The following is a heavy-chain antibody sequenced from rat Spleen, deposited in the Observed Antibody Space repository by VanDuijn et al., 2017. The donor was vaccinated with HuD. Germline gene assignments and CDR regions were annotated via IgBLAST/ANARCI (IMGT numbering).Heavy chain of an antibody. CDR1: GFTFSNYY. D-gene: IGHD1-12*02. V-gene: IGHV5-27*01. J-gene: IGHJ2*01. CDR2: ISIGGGTT. CDR3: ARLPYYYDGSYYYYFDY. Sequence: EVQLVESGGGLVQPGRSLKLSCAASGFTFSNYYMAWVRQAPTKGLEWVAYISIGGGTTFYRDSVKGRFTISRDNTKSTLYQQMDSLRSEDTATYYCARLPYYYDGSYYYYFDYWGQGVMVTVSS.